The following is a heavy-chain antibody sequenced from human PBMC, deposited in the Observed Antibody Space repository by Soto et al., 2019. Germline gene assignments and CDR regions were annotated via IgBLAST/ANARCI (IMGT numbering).Heavy chain of an antibody. D-gene: IGHD3-16*01. CDR1: GFSFSDYS. Sequence: QVQLVESGGDLVKPGGSLRLSCVASGFSFSDYSMTWMRQAPGGGLDFVAFISNTAITDYYADSVKGRFTISRDNARNSVYLQMDSLRAEDAAVYYCARDLPQMLSHKHYYYYPDVWGTGTTVTVSS. V-gene: IGHV3-11*01. J-gene: IGHJ6*03. CDR2: ISNTAITD. CDR3: ARDLPQMLSHKHYYYYPDV.